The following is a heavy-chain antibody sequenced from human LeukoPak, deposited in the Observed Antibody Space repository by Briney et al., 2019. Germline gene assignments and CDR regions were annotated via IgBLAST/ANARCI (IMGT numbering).Heavy chain of an antibody. V-gene: IGHV3-23*01. CDR2: ISPSGDST. J-gene: IGHJ3*02. CDR3: ARDQELAFDI. Sequence: PGGSLRLSCAASGFTFNNYAMNWVRQAPGKGLEWVSHISPSGDSTYYADSVKGRFTISRDSSKNTLSLQMNSLGAEDTAVYYCARDQELAFDIWGQGTMVTVSS. CDR1: GFTFNNYA. D-gene: IGHD1-26*01.